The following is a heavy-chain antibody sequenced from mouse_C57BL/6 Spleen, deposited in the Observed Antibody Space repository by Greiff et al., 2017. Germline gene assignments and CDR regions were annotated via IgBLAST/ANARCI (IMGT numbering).Heavy chain of an antibody. Sequence: VHLVESGPELVKPGASVKISCKASGYAFSSSWMNWVKQRPGKGLEWIGRIYPGDGDTNYNGKFKGKATLTADKSSSTAYMQLSSLTAEDSAVYFWARNGNYQDYFDDWGQGTTLTVSS. CDR1: GYAFSSSW. J-gene: IGHJ2*01. D-gene: IGHD2-1*01. CDR3: ARNGNYQDYFDD. V-gene: IGHV1-82*01. CDR2: IYPGDGDT.